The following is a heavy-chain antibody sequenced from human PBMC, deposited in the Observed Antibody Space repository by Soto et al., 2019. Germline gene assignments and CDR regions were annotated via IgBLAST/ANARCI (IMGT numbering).Heavy chain of an antibody. Sequence: GGSLRLSCAASGFTFSSYGMHWVRQAPGKGLEWVAVIWYDGSNKYYADSVKGRFTISRDNSKNTLYLQMNSLRAEDTAVYYCARDGIGLGAAADYWGQGTLVTVSS. V-gene: IGHV3-33*01. CDR3: ARDGIGLGAAADY. D-gene: IGHD6-13*01. CDR1: GFTFSSYG. CDR2: IWYDGSNK. J-gene: IGHJ4*02.